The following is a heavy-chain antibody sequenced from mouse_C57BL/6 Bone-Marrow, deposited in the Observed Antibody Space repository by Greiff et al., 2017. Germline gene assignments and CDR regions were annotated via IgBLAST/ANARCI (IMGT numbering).Heavy chain of an antibody. CDR3: ASSTIYYYAMDY. J-gene: IGHJ4*01. V-gene: IGHV5-6*01. D-gene: IGHD2-1*01. CDR1: GFTFSSYG. CDR2: ISSGGSYT. Sequence: EVKVVESGGDLVKPGGSLKLSCAASGFTFSSYGMSWVRQTPDKRLEWVATISSGGSYTYYPDSVKGRFTISRDNAKNTLYLQMSSLKSEDTAMYYCASSTIYYYAMDYWGQGTSVTVSS.